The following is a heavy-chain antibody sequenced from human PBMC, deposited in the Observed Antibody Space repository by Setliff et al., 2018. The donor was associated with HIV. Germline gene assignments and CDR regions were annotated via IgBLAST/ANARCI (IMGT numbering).Heavy chain of an antibody. CDR2: IYYSGST. CDR3: ARESYDSSGYYSSYFDY. V-gene: IGHV4-59*12. D-gene: IGHD3-22*01. Sequence: PSETLSLTCTVSGGSISSYYWSWIRQPPGKGLEWIGYIYYSGSTYYNPSLKSRVNISVDTSKNQFSLKLSSVTAADTAVYYCARESYDSSGYYSSYFDYWGQGTLVTVSS. J-gene: IGHJ4*02. CDR1: GGSISSYY.